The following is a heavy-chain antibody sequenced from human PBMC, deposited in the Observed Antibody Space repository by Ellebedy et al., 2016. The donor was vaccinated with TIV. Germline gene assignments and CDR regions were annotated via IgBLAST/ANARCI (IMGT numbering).Heavy chain of an antibody. CDR2: INHSGST. CDR1: GGSFSGYY. V-gene: IGHV4-34*01. J-gene: IGHJ5*02. Sequence: SETLSLTCAVYGGSFSGYYWSWIRQPPGKGLEWIGEINHSGSTNYNPSLKSRVTISVDTSKNQFSLKLSSVTAADTAVYYCARGVITMVRGSLGWFDPWGQGTLVTVSS. D-gene: IGHD3-10*01. CDR3: ARGVITMVRGSLGWFDP.